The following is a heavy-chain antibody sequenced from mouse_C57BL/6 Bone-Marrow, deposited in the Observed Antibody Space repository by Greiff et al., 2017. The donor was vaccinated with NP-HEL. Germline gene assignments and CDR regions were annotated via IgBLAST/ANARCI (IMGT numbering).Heavy chain of an antibody. D-gene: IGHD2-3*01. V-gene: IGHV1-15*01. Sequence: QVQLKESGAELVRPGASVTLSCKASGYTFTDYEMHWVKQTPVHGLEWIGAIDPETGGTAYNQKFKGKAILTADKSSSTAYMELRSLTSDDSAVYYCTRKGWLLDFDFWGQGTTLTVSS. CDR3: TRKGWLLDFDF. CDR2: IDPETGGT. CDR1: GYTFTDYE. J-gene: IGHJ2*01.